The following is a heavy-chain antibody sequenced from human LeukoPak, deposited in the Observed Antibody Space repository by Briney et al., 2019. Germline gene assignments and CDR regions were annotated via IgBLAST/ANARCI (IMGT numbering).Heavy chain of an antibody. CDR3: AREDIVATISHYDY. V-gene: IGHV4-38-2*02. CDR2: IYHSEST. Sequence: PSVTLSLTCTVSGYSISSGYYWGWIRQPPGKGLEWIGSIYHSESTYYNPSLKSRVTISVDTSKNQFSLKLSSVTAADTAVYYCAREDIVATISHYDYWGQGTLVTVSP. D-gene: IGHD5-12*01. CDR1: GYSISSGYY. J-gene: IGHJ4*02.